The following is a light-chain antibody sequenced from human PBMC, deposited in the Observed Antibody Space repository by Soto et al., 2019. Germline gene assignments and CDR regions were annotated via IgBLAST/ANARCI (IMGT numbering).Light chain of an antibody. V-gene: IGKV1-27*01. J-gene: IGKJ5*01. Sequence: DIQMTQSPSSLSASVGDRVTITCRASRGITTYLAWYQQKSGGVPNLLIHSASSLRSGVPSRFSGSGSGTEFTLTISSLQSEDFAVYYCQFYGSSLITFGQGTRLEIK. CDR2: SAS. CDR1: RGITTY. CDR3: QFYGSSLIT.